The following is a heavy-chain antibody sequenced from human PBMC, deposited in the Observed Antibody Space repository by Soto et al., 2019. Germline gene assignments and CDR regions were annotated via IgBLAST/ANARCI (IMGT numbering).Heavy chain of an antibody. CDR1: GFTFSNAW. CDR2: IKRNTDGGTT. D-gene: IGHD6-19*01. Sequence: PGGSLRLSCAASGFTFSNAWMSWVRQAPGGGLEWVGRIKRNTDGGTTDYAAPVKGRFAILRDDSKSTLYLQMNSLKSEDTAVYYCTTVDAVVLNWGQGILVTVSS. CDR3: TTVDAVVLN. J-gene: IGHJ4*02. V-gene: IGHV3-15*01.